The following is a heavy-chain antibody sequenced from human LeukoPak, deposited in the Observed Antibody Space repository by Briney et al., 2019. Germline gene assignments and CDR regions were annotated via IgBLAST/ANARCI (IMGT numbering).Heavy chain of an antibody. CDR2: INWNGGST. J-gene: IGHJ4*02. Sequence: GGSLRLSCAASGVTFDDYGMSWVRQAPGKGLEWVSGINWNGGSTGYADSVKGRFTISRDNAKNSLYLQMNSLRAEDTALYYCARARKFRRTRVTTLEYLGQGTLVTVSS. V-gene: IGHV3-20*04. D-gene: IGHD4-17*01. CDR3: ARARKFRRTRVTTLEY. CDR1: GVTFDDYG.